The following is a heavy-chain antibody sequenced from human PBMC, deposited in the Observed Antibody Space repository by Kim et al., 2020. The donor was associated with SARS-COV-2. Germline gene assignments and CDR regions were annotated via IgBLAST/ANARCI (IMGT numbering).Heavy chain of an antibody. Sequence: YHPSLNRRVSISVDTSKNQFSLKPSSVTDADTAVYYCARVVGATWNYFDYWGQGTLVTVSS. V-gene: IGHV4-34*01. CDR3: ARVVGATWNYFDY. J-gene: IGHJ4*02. D-gene: IGHD1-26*01.